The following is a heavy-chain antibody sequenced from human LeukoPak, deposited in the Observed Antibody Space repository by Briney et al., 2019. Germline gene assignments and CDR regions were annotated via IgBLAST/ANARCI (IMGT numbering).Heavy chain of an antibody. Sequence: SETLSLTCTVSGGSISSYYWSWIRQPPGKGLEWIGYIYYSGSTNYNPSLESRVTISVDTSKNQFSLKLSSVTAADTAVYYCARGTGQWLRAVYYFDYWGQGTLVIVSS. CDR3: ARGTGQWLRAVYYFDY. CDR1: GGSISSYY. CDR2: IYYSGST. V-gene: IGHV4-59*13. D-gene: IGHD5-12*01. J-gene: IGHJ4*02.